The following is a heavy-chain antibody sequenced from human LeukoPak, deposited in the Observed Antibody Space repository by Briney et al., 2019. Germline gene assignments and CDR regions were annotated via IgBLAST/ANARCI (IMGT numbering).Heavy chain of an antibody. CDR2: MNPNSGNT. V-gene: IGHV1-8*01. J-gene: IGHJ4*02. Sequence: ASVGVSYGACGYTFTIYDVNWVRQAPGQGRVGRGWMNPNSGNTGYAQKFQGRVTMTRNTTISTAELELSSLRSEDTAGYYCARGVYTGYSSSYDYWGQGTLVTVSS. CDR3: ARGVYTGYSSSYDY. D-gene: IGHD6-13*01. CDR1: GYTFTIYD.